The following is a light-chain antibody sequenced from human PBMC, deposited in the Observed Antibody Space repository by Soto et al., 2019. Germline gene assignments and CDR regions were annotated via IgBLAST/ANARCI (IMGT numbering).Light chain of an antibody. CDR2: GAS. J-gene: IGKJ1*01. Sequence: EIVMTQSPATLSVSPGERATLSCRASQSVSSNLAWYQQQPGQAPRLLIYGASTRATGIPARFSGSGSGTDITLTMSRLQSEDFSVYYCQQYNNLAQTFGRGTKVEIK. CDR3: QQYNNLAQT. CDR1: QSVSSN. V-gene: IGKV3-15*01.